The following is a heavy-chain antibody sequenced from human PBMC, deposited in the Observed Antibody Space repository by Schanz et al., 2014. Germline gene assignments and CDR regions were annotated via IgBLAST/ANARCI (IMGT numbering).Heavy chain of an antibody. CDR2: INPSGGST. D-gene: IGHD6-13*01. J-gene: IGHJ4*02. CDR3: ARDGVDAAAGGNY. V-gene: IGHV1-46*01. Sequence: QVQLVQSGAEVKKPGASVKVSCKASGYTFTSDSMHWVRQAPGQGLEWMGMINPSGGSTNYAQKFQGRVTMTRDTSTSTVYMELSSLRSEDTAVYYCARDGVDAAAGGNYWGQGTLXIVSS. CDR1: GYTFTSDS.